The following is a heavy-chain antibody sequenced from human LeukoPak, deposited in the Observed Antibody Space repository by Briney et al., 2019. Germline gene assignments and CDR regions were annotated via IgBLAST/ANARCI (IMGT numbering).Heavy chain of an antibody. J-gene: IGHJ5*02. Sequence: GGSLRLSCTTSGFTFADYTMHWFRQAPGKGLESVGFIRGSGTTQYAASVKGRFTISRDDSKSIAYLQMNSLKTEDTAVYYCTRGHSYGLDWFDPWGQGTLVTVSS. D-gene: IGHD5-18*01. CDR3: TRGHSYGLDWFDP. V-gene: IGHV3-49*03. CDR2: IRGSGTT. CDR1: GFTFADYT.